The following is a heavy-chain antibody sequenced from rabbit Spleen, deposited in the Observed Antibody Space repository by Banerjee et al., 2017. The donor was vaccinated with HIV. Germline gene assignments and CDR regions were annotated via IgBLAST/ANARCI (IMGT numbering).Heavy chain of an antibody. CDR3: ARDLVAVIGWNFNL. Sequence: QLKESGGGLVQPGGSLKLSCKASGFDFSSYYMSWVRQAPGKGLEWIGYIDPVFGSAYYASWVNGRFSISRENTQNTVSLQLNSLTAADTATYFCARDLVAVIGWNFNLWGQGTLVTVS. V-gene: IGHV1S7*01. CDR2: IDPVFGSA. CDR1: GFDFSSYY. D-gene: IGHD1-1*01. J-gene: IGHJ4*01.